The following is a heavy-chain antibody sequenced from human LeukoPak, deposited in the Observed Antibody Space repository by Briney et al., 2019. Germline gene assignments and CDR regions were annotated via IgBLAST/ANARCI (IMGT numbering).Heavy chain of an antibody. J-gene: IGHJ6*04. D-gene: IGHD6-13*01. CDR2: INHSGST. Sequence: PSETLSLTCAVYGGSFSGYYWRWIRQPPGKGLEWIGEINHSGSTNYNSSLKSEGTILVDASKNQLFLKLSTVTAAATAVYYCARGVVPAAYPGYSSSWTHYYYYGMDVWGKGTTVTVSS. CDR1: GGSFSGYY. CDR3: ARGVVPAAYPGYSSSWTHYYYYGMDV. V-gene: IGHV4-34*01.